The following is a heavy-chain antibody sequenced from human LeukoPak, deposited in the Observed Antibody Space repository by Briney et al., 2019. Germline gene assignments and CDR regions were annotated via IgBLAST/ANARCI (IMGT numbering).Heavy chain of an antibody. D-gene: IGHD6-19*01. CDR1: GFPFSTFW. CDR2: ISNYGDRS. Sequence: GGSLRLSCAVSGFPFSTFWMSWVRQAPGKGLEWVSGISNYGDRSYYADSVKGRFTISRDNSKNTLYLQMNSLRAEDTAVYYCAKAVAGTPNDAFDIWGQGTMVTVSS. V-gene: IGHV3-23*01. CDR3: AKAVAGTPNDAFDI. J-gene: IGHJ3*02.